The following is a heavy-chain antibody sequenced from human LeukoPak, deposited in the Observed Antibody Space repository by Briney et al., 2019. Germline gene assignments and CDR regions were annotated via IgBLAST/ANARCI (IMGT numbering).Heavy chain of an antibody. CDR1: GGXISSYY. D-gene: IGHD6-13*01. Sequence: PSETLSLTCTVSGGXISSYYCSWIRQPAGKGLEWIGRIYTSGSTSYNPSLKTRVTMSVDTSKNQFSLNLNSVTAADTAVYYCASQRAVAGIFFDYWGQGTLVTASS. CDR2: IYTSGST. V-gene: IGHV4-4*07. CDR3: ASQRAVAGIFFDY. J-gene: IGHJ4*02.